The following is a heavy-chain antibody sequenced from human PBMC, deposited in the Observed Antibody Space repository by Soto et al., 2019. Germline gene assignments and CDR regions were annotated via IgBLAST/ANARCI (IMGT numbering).Heavy chain of an antibody. Sequence: PSETLSLTSTVSGGTITSRDFYWGWVRRPPGQGLEWIGYIYYSGSTNYNPSLKSRVTISVDTSKNQFSLKLSSVTAADTAVYYCARHGIRYSYGYGAYYYYYMDVWGKGTTVTVSS. CDR2: IYYSGST. CDR1: GGTITSRDFY. J-gene: IGHJ6*03. D-gene: IGHD5-18*01. V-gene: IGHV4-61*05. CDR3: ARHGIRYSYGYGAYYYYYMDV.